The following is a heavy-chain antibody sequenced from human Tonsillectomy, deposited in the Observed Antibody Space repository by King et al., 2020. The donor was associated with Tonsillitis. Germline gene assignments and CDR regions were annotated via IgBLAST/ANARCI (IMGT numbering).Heavy chain of an antibody. CDR2: IKSKTDCGTT. J-gene: IGHJ4*02. V-gene: IGHV3-15*01. Sequence: VQLVESGGGLVKPGGSLILSGAASGFTFINAWMSVVRRAPGKGREWVGRIKSKTDCGTTDSASPVKGSFTILRYDSKNTLYLQMNSLKTEDTAVYYCTTVDITMVRGVIAYYFDYWGQGTLVTVSS. D-gene: IGHD3-10*01. CDR3: TTVDITMVRGVIAYYFDY. CDR1: GFTFINAW.